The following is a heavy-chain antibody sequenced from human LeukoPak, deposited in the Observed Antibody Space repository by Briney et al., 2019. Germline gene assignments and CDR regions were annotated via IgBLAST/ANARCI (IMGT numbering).Heavy chain of an antibody. Sequence: GGSLRLSRAASVFTFRTYGMHWVRQAPAKGQQWVALIWYDGSNTYYADSVKGRFTISRDNSKNTLYLQMNSLRAEDTAVYFCARDRGEYFDYWGQGTLVSVSS. J-gene: IGHJ4*02. D-gene: IGHD3-16*01. CDR1: VFTFRTYG. CDR3: ARDRGEYFDY. CDR2: IWYDGSNT. V-gene: IGHV3-33*01.